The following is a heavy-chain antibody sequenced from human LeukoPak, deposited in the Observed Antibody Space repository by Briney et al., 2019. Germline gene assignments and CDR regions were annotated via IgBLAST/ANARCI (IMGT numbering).Heavy chain of an antibody. CDR1: GGSISSGGYY. Sequence: KPSETLSLTCTVSGGSISSGGYYWSWIRQHPEKGLEWIGYIYYSGSTYYDPSLKSRVTISVDTSKNQFSLKLSSVTAADTAVYYCARGDSSGCDYWGQGTLVTVSS. J-gene: IGHJ4*02. D-gene: IGHD3-22*01. CDR3: ARGDSSGCDY. CDR2: IYYSGST. V-gene: IGHV4-31*03.